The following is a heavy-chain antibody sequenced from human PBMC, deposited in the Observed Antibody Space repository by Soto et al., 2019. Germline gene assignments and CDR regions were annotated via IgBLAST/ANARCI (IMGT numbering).Heavy chain of an antibody. CDR1: GFTFSDYY. V-gene: IGHV3-11*05. Sequence: PGGSLRLSCAASGFTFSDYYMSWIRQAPGKGLEWVSYISSSSKYTNYADSVKGRFTISRDNAKNSLYLQMNSLRAEDTAVYYCARGYYDSNVYPLFHYWGQGTLVTVSS. CDR2: ISSSSKYT. D-gene: IGHD3-22*01. CDR3: ARGYYDSNVYPLFHY. J-gene: IGHJ4*02.